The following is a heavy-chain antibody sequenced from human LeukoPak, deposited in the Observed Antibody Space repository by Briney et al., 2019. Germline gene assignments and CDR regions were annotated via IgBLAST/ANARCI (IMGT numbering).Heavy chain of an antibody. CDR1: GFTFNSYA. CDR2: ITGSGGDT. J-gene: IGHJ4*02. Sequence: TGGSLRLSCAASGFTFNSYAMSWVRQAPGKVLEWVSAITGSGGDTYHADSVKGRFTISRDNSENTLYLQMNSLRAEDTAVYYCAKGSRDSRPYYFDFWGQGTLVTVSS. V-gene: IGHV3-23*01. CDR3: AKGSRDSRPYYFDF. D-gene: IGHD3-3*01.